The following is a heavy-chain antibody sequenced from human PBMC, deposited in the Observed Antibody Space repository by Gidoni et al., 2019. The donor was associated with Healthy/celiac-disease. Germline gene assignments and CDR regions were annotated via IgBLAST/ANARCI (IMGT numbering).Heavy chain of an antibody. V-gene: IGHV1-46*01. CDR2: INTSGGST. CDR1: GYTFTSYY. CDR3: ARGRIAARVFDY. D-gene: IGHD6-6*01. Sequence: VQLLPSGAQLQKPRASVKVSCKPSGYTFTSYYMHWVRQAPGQGLAWMGIINTSGGSTSYAQKFQGRVTMTRDTSTSTVYMELSSLRSEDTAVYYCARGRIAARVFDYWGQGTLVTVSS. J-gene: IGHJ4*02.